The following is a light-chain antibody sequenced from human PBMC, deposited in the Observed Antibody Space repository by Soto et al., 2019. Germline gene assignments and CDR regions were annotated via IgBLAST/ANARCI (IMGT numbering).Light chain of an antibody. CDR1: HDIGTS. CDR3: QQFDSVPLT. CDR2: DTS. J-gene: IGKJ4*01. Sequence: DVQMTQSPSSLSASVGDRVTITCQASHDIGTSLNWYQHKPGKAPKLLIFDTSHLATGVPARFSGGGSDTYFTFTITNLQPEDFAVYYCQQFDSVPLTFGGGTHVEI. V-gene: IGKV1-33*01.